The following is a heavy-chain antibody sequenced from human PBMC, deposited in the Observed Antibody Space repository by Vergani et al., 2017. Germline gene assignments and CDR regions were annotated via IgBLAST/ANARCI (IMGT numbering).Heavy chain of an antibody. CDR2: LTVGGGST. CDR3: VKDAGSYENFFDS. Sequence: EVQLLESGGRLKQPGGSVRLSCAASGFTFSTYAMHCVRQAPGKGLEWVSALTVGGGSTYYADSFKGRFIISRDNSRDTLYLQMNSLRPEDTATYYCVKDAGSYENFFDSWGQGTLVTVSS. V-gene: IGHV3-23*01. CDR1: GFTFSTYA. J-gene: IGHJ4*02. D-gene: IGHD1-26*01.